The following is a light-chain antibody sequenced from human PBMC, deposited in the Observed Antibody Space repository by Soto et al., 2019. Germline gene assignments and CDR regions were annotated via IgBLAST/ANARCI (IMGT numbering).Light chain of an antibody. Sequence: MTQSPGTPSLCPGERATVSCRASQSVSSRLAWYQQKPGKAPSLLIYAASNLQTGVPSRFSGSASGTDFTLTISSLQPEDFATYYCQQANSFPITFAQGTRLEIK. CDR3: QQANSFPIT. CDR2: AAS. J-gene: IGKJ5*01. V-gene: IGKV1-12*01. CDR1: QSVSSR.